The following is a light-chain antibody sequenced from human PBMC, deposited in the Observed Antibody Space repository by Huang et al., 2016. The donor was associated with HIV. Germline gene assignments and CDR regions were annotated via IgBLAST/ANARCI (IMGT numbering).Light chain of an antibody. CDR2: AAS. J-gene: IGKJ5*01. CDR1: QRVSSSY. Sequence: EIVLTQSPGTLSLSPGQRATLSCKASQRVSSSYLAWYQQKPGQAPRLLIYAASSRASGIPNRFSGSGSGTDFTLTISRLEPEDFAVYFCQQYGSSPQTFGQGTRLEIK. CDR3: QQYGSSPQT. V-gene: IGKV3-20*01.